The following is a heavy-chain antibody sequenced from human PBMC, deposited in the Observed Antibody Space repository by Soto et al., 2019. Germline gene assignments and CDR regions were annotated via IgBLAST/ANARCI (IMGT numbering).Heavy chain of an antibody. J-gene: IGHJ5*02. CDR3: ARRGRALLWFGESRGNNWFDP. CDR1: GGSFSGYY. V-gene: IGHV4-34*01. Sequence: PSETLSLTCAVYGGSFSGYYWSWIRQPPGKGLEWIGEINHSGSTNYNPSLKSRVTISVDTSKNQFSLKLSSVTAADTAVYYCARRGRALLWFGESRGNNWFDPWGQATQVTVSS. D-gene: IGHD3-10*01. CDR2: INHSGST.